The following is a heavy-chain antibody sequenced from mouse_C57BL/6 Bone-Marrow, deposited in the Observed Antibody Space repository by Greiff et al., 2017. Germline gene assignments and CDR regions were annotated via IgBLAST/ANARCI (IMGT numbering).Heavy chain of an antibody. D-gene: IGHD2-4*01. CDR1: GYTFTSYW. CDR3: ARGYDYVAWFAY. CDR2: IDPSDSYT. J-gene: IGHJ3*01. Sequence: QVQLQQPGAELVMPGASVKLSCKASGYTFTSYWMHWVKQRPGQGLEWIGEIDPSDSYTNYNQKFKGKSTLTVDKSSSTAYMQLSSLTSEDSAVYYCARGYDYVAWFAYWGQGTLVTVSA. V-gene: IGHV1-69*01.